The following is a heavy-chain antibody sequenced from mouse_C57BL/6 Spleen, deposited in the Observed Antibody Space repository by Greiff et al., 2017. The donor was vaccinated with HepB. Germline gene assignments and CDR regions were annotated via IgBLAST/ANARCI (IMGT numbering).Heavy chain of an antibody. Sequence: VQLQQPGAELVMPGASVKLSCKASGYTFTSYWMHWVKQRPGQGLEWIGEIDPSDSYTNYNQKFKGKSTLTVDKSSSTAYMQLSSLTSEDSAVYYCAREVHFDYWGQGTTLTVSS. CDR2: IDPSDSYT. J-gene: IGHJ2*01. V-gene: IGHV1-69*01. CDR1: GYTFTSYW. CDR3: AREVHFDY.